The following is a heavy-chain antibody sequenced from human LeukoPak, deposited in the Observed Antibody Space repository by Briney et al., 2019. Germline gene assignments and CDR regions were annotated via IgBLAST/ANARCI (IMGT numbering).Heavy chain of an antibody. D-gene: IGHD6-13*01. CDR1: GGSISSCDYY. V-gene: IGHV4-30-4*01. Sequence: SQTLSLTCTVSGGSISSCDYYWTWIRQPPGKGLEWIIYIYYSGTTYYNPSLNSLLTISVDTSKYQLSLKLTSVTAADKAVYFCARGVGSSWYGDWGQGTLVTVSS. CDR3: ARGVGSSWYGD. J-gene: IGHJ4*02. CDR2: IYYSGTT.